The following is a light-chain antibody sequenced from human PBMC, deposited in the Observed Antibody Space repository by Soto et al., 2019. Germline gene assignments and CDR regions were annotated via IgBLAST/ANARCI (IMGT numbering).Light chain of an antibody. V-gene: IGKV1-5*03. CDR3: QQYNTMAT. Sequence: DIQMTQSPSTLSASVGDRVSITCRASQSISSWVAWYQQKPGKAPKLLISKASSLESGVPSRFSGSGSGTEFTLTITSLQPDDFATYYCQQYNTMATFGQGTKVDI. J-gene: IGKJ1*01. CDR1: QSISSW. CDR2: KAS.